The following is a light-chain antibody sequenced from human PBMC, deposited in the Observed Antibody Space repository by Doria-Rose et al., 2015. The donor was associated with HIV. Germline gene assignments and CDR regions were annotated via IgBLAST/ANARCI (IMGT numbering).Light chain of an antibody. CDR1: QSVLHSSNNKNY. V-gene: IGKV4-1*01. J-gene: IGKJ2*01. Sequence: QSPDSLAVSLGEGATINCKSSQSVLHSSNNKNYLAWYQQKPGQPPKLLIYWASTRPSGVPDRFSGSGSGTDFTLTINSLQAEDVAVYFCQQYYSTPVTFGQGTKLEIK. CDR3: QQYYSTPVT. CDR2: WAS.